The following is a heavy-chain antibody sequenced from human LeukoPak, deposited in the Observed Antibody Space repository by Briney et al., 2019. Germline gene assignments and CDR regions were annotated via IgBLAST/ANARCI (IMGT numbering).Heavy chain of an antibody. CDR1: GGSISSYY. CDR3: ARQSISGSSLSYFDY. D-gene: IGHD3-22*01. J-gene: IGHJ4*02. V-gene: IGHV4-59*01. CDR2: VYDSGST. Sequence: SETLSLTCTVSGGSISSYYWSWIRQPPGKGLEWIGNVYDSGSTNYNPSLKSRLTISVDTSKNQCSLKLSSVTAADTAVYYCARQSISGSSLSYFDYWGQGTLVNVSS.